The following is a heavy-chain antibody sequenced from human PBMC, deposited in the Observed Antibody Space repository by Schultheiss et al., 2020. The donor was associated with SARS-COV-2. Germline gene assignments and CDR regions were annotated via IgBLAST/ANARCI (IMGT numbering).Heavy chain of an antibody. CDR3: ARSRPYSSGWYSEDGVFDY. CDR2: IYYSGST. CDR1: GGSISSGVYY. D-gene: IGHD6-19*01. V-gene: IGHV4-31*03. J-gene: IGHJ4*02. Sequence: SQTLSLTCTVSGGSISSGVYYWSWIRQHPGKGLEWIGYIYYSGSTYYNPSLKSRVTISVDTSKNQFSLKLSSVTAADTAVYYCARSRPYSSGWYSEDGVFDYWGQGTLVTVSS.